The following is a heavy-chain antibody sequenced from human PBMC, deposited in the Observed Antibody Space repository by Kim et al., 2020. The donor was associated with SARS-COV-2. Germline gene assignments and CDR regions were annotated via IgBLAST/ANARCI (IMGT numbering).Heavy chain of an antibody. CDR3: ARDRIGYCSSTSCSLHFDY. V-gene: IGHV4-59*01. Sequence: SETLSLTCTVSGGSISSYSWSWIRQPPGKGLEWIGYTYYSGSTDYNPSLKSRVTISVDTSKNQFSLKLSSVTAADTAVYYCARDRIGYCSSTSCSLHFDYWGQGTLVTVSP. D-gene: IGHD2-2*01. CDR1: GGSISSYS. CDR2: TYYSGST. J-gene: IGHJ4*02.